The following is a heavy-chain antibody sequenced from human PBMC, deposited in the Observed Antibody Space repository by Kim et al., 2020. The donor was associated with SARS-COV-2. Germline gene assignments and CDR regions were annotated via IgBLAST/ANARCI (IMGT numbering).Heavy chain of an antibody. V-gene: IGHV3-21*01. Sequence: GGSLRLSCAASGFTFSSQSMNWVRQAPGKGLEWVSSISAASDYIFYADSVKSRFTISRDNAKRSLFLQMNSLRAEDTALYYCTRGGRPGVRTDYWGQGTLVAVSS. J-gene: IGHJ4*02. CDR3: TRGGRPGVRTDY. D-gene: IGHD1-1*01. CDR1: GFTFSSQS. CDR2: ISAASDYI.